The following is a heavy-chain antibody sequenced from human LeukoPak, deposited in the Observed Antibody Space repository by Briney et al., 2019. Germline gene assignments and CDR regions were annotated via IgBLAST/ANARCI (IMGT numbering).Heavy chain of an antibody. CDR3: ARGTDDMVRTPFDP. D-gene: IGHD3-10*01. Sequence: SETLSLTCTVSGGSISSSSYYWGWIRQPPGKGLEWIGSIYYSGSTYYNPSLKSRVTISVDTSKNQFSLKLSSVTAADTAVYYCARGTDDMVRTPFDPWGQGTLVTVSS. CDR2: IYYSGST. V-gene: IGHV4-39*07. J-gene: IGHJ5*02. CDR1: GGSISSSSYY.